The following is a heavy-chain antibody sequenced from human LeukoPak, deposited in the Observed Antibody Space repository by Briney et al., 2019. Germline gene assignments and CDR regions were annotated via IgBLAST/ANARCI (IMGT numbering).Heavy chain of an antibody. CDR2: ISPMTGTA. D-gene: IGHD1-1*01. CDR3: AREAGLERRPHGDAFDI. Sequence: ASVKVSCKASGYTFTSYYMHWERQAPGQGLEWMGMISPMTGTADYAQKFQGRITMTRDMSTHTVYMELSSLGSEDTAVYYCAREAGLERRPHGDAFDIWGQGTMVIVSS. V-gene: IGHV1-46*01. J-gene: IGHJ3*02. CDR1: GYTFTSYY.